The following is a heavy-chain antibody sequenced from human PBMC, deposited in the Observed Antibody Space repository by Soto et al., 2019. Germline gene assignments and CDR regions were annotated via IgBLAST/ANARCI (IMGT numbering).Heavy chain of an antibody. Sequence: QVQLVQSGTEVKKPGSSVKVSCKASGGTFSTYTITWVRQAPGQGLEWMGGIVPLFGTTNYAQKLQDRVTFTADSDTNTAYMELRGLRSEDMAVYYCARGGARTSSIGDPCQELYTWLDPWGQGTLVIVSS. J-gene: IGHJ5*02. CDR2: IVPLFGTT. CDR3: ARGGARTSSIGDPCQELYTWLDP. V-gene: IGHV1-69*01. CDR1: GGTFSTYT. D-gene: IGHD2-21*02.